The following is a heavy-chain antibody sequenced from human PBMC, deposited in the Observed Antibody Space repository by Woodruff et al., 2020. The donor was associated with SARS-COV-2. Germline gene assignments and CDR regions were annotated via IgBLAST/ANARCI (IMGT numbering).Heavy chain of an antibody. Sequence: MCYADSVKGRFTISRDNARNSLYLQMNSLRAEDTAVYYCASRGAELTFDYWGQGTLVTVSS. V-gene: IGHV3-21*01. D-gene: IGHD1-26*01. J-gene: IGHJ4*02. CDR3: ASRGAELTFDY. CDR2: M.